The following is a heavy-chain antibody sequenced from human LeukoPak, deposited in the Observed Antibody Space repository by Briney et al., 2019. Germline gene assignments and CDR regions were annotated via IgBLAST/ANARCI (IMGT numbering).Heavy chain of an antibody. V-gene: IGHV1-18*04. D-gene: IGHD6-13*01. CDR2: ISVYNGDT. CDR3: ARAGIAAAGHNWFDP. CDR1: GYTFTSYG. Sequence: ASVKVSCKASGYTFTSYGISWVRQAPGQGLEWMGWISVYNGDTNYAQKLQGRVTMTTDTSTSTAYMELRSLGSDDTAMYYCARAGIAAAGHNWFDPWGQGTLVSVSS. J-gene: IGHJ5*02.